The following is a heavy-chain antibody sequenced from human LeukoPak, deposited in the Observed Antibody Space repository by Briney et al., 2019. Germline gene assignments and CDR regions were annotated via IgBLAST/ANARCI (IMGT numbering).Heavy chain of an antibody. Sequence: SQTLSLTCTISGAYISSGDYYWTWLRQPAGTGLEWIGRIHTSGRTYYNSSPNSRVSISLELSKNQFSLTLKSVTAADTAIYYCTRVRPPTTSDYWGQGTLVIVSS. D-gene: IGHD1-26*01. J-gene: IGHJ4*02. CDR3: TRVRPPTTSDY. CDR1: GAYISSGDYY. V-gene: IGHV4-61*02. CDR2: IHTSGRT.